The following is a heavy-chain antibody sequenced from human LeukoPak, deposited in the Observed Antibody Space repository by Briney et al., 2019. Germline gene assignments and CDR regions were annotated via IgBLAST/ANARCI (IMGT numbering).Heavy chain of an antibody. J-gene: IGHJ4*02. V-gene: IGHV4-39*01. Sequence: SETLSLTCSVSGGSISSPNHDWAWIRQPPGQGLEWIGSIYYSGSTYYNPSLKSRVTISADTSKNQFSLKLSSVTAADTAVYYCARQDDYNFDYWGQGTLVTVSS. CDR3: ARQDDYNFDY. CDR2: IYYSGST. D-gene: IGHD5-24*01. CDR1: GGSISSPNHD.